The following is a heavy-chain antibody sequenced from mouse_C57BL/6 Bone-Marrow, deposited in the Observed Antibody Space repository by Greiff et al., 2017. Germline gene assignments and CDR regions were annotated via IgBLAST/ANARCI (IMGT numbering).Heavy chain of an antibody. CDR2: IYPGSGST. J-gene: IGHJ1*03. CDR3: ARPYYSNYWYFDV. D-gene: IGHD2-5*01. CDR1: GYTFTSYG. Sequence: VKLMESGAELARPGASVKLSCKASGYTFTSYGISWVKQRTGQGLEWIGEIYPGSGSTNYNEKFKSKATLTVDTSSSTAYMQLSSLTSEDSAVYYCARPYYSNYWYFDVWGTGTTVTVSS. V-gene: IGHV1-81*01.